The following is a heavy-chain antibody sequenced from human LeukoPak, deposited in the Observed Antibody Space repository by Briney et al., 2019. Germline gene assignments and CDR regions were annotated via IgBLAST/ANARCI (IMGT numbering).Heavy chain of an antibody. V-gene: IGHV5-51*01. CDR1: GYSFTSYW. D-gene: IGHD3-9*01. J-gene: IGHJ4*02. CDR2: IYPGDSDT. Sequence: GESLKISCKGSGYSFTSYWIGWVRQMPGKGLEWMGIIYPGDSDTRYSPSFQGQVTISADKSISTAYLQWSSLKASDTAMYYCATLDYDILTGFLHWGQGTLVTVST. CDR3: ATLDYDILTGFLH.